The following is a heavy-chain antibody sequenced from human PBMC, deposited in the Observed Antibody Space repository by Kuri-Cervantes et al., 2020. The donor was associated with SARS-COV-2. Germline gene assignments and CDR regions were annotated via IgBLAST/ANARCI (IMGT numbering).Heavy chain of an antibody. J-gene: IGHJ4*02. V-gene: IGHV3-13*03. CDR1: GFTFSSYD. Sequence: GESLKISCAACGFTFSSYDMHWVRQATGKGLEWVSAIGTAGDTYYPGSVKGQFTISRENAKNSLYLQMNSLRAEDTAVYYCASPRNQYSSSSPFDYWGQGTLVTVSS. CDR3: ASPRNQYSSSSPFDY. CDR2: IGTAGDT. D-gene: IGHD6-6*01.